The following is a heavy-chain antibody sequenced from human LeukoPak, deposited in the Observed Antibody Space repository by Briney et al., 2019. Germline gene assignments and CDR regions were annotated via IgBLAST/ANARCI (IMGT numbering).Heavy chain of an antibody. D-gene: IGHD1-26*01. V-gene: IGHV4-34*01. CDR2: INHSGST. CDR1: GGSFSGYY. J-gene: IGHJ4*02. Sequence: PSETLSLTCAVYGGSFSGYYWSWIRQPPGKGLEWIGEINHSGSTNYNPSLKSRVTISVDTSKNQFSLKLSSVTAADTAAYYCARGRPPPWEGHFDYWGQGTLVTVSS. CDR3: ARGRPPPWEGHFDY.